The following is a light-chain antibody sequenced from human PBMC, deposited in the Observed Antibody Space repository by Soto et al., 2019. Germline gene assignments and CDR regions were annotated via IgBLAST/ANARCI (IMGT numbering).Light chain of an antibody. V-gene: IGKV1-5*03. Sequence: DIQMTQSPSTLSASVGDRVTIICRASQSISTWLAWYQQKGGKDPKLLISKASNLDSGVPSRFSGSGSGTEFNLTISSLQPEDFATYYCQQYNSFIWTFGQGTKV. CDR1: QSISTW. CDR2: KAS. J-gene: IGKJ1*01. CDR3: QQYNSFIWT.